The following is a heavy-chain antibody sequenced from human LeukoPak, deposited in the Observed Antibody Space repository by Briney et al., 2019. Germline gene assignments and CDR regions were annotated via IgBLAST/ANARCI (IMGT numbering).Heavy chain of an antibody. CDR3: ARGLVTVVTKSDAFDI. D-gene: IGHD4-23*01. V-gene: IGHV4-34*01. J-gene: IGHJ3*02. CDR1: GGSFSGYY. Sequence: SETLSLTCAVYGGSFSGYYWSWIRQPPGRGLEWSGEINHSGSTNYNPSLKSRVTISVDTSKNLFSLKLSSVTAADTAVYYCARGLVTVVTKSDAFDIWGQGTMVTVSS. CDR2: INHSGST.